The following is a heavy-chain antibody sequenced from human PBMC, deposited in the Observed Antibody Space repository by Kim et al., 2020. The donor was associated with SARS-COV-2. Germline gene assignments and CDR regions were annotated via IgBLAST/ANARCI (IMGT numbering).Heavy chain of an antibody. V-gene: IGHV5-51*01. CDR1: GYFFDSYY. CDR2: IYPGDSDL. CDR3: ARQGMTNNNWFDP. D-gene: IGHD6-13*01. J-gene: IGHJ5*02. Sequence: GESLKISCQASGYFFDSYYIGWVRQKPGKGLEWIGYIYPGDSDLKYNPSFQGHVTISADRSTNTAYLQWSSLRASDTAIYYWARQGMTNNNWFDPWGPGTLVTVSS.